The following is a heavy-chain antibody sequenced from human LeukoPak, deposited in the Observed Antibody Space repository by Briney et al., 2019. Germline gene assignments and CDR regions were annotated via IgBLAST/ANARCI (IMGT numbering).Heavy chain of an antibody. CDR3: ARGGRGYSYGYGLRWFYP. CDR2: INHSGST. D-gene: IGHD5-18*01. V-gene: IGHV4-34*01. CDR1: GGSFSGYY. Sequence: SETLSLTCAVYGGSFSGYYWSWIRQPPGKGLEWIGEINHSGSTNYNPSLKSRVTISVDTSKNQFSLKLSSVTAADTAVYYCARGGRGYSYGYGLRWFYPWGQGTLVTVSS. J-gene: IGHJ5*02.